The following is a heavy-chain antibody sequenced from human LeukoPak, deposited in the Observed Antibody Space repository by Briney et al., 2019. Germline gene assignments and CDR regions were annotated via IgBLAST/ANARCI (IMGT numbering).Heavy chain of an antibody. CDR1: GDSVSSNLAT. D-gene: IGHD2-8*01. J-gene: IGHJ4*02. V-gene: IGHV6-1*01. CDR3: ARALGVVFDY. CDR2: TYYRSKESN. Sequence: SQTLSLTCVISGDSVSSNLATGNWIRQSPSRVLEWRGRTYYRSKESNDYAVYVHSRLTITPDTSKTHFFLPLSFVNPEDKAVSFCARALGVVFDYWGQGTLVTVSS.